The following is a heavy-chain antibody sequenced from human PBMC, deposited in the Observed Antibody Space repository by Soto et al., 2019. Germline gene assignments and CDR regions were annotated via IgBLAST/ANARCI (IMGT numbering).Heavy chain of an antibody. Sequence: GGSLRLSCAASGFTFSSYSMNWVRQAPGKGLEWVSSISSSSSYIYYADSVKGRFTISRDNAKNSLYLQMNSLRAEDTAVYYCARESTMIVVVSNWFDPWGQGTLVTVSS. D-gene: IGHD3-22*01. CDR2: ISSSSSYI. CDR1: GFTFSSYS. J-gene: IGHJ5*02. V-gene: IGHV3-21*01. CDR3: ARESTMIVVVSNWFDP.